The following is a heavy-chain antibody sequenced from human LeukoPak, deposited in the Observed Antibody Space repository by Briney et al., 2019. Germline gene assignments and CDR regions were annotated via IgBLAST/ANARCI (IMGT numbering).Heavy chain of an antibody. Sequence: QAGGSLRLSCVVFGFSFSNYWMHWVRQTPGKGLVWVSRINSDGSSIIYADSVKGPFTISRDNANDSLYLQMNSLRAEDTAVYYCASSRRDAYPGAFNYWGQGTLVTVSS. V-gene: IGHV3-74*01. CDR2: INSDGSSI. D-gene: IGHD5-24*01. CDR3: ASSRRDAYPGAFNY. J-gene: IGHJ4*02. CDR1: GFSFSNYW.